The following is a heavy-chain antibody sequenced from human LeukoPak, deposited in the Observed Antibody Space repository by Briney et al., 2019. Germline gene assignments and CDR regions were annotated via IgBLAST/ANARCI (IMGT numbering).Heavy chain of an antibody. CDR2: IYSAGRT. J-gene: IGHJ4*02. CDR3: ATPLSGSYYSYFDY. V-gene: IGHV3-53*01. D-gene: IGHD1-26*01. CDR1: GFTVSSNY. Sequence: GGSLRLSCAASGFTVSSNYLSWVRQAPGKGLEWVSLIYSAGRTYYADSVRGRFTISRDNSKDTLYLQMTSLRVEDTAVYYCATPLSGSYYSYFDYWGQGTLATVSS.